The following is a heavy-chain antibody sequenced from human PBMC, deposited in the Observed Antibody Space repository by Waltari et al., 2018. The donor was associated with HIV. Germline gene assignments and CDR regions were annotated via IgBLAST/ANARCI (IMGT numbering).Heavy chain of an antibody. V-gene: IGHV3-30*02. CDR3: AKDQEYLSTMIAAFDI. CDR1: GVTFSRYG. J-gene: IGHJ3*02. Sequence: QVQLVEYGGGVVKPGGSLRLLWAAPGVTFSRYGMHWVRQETGQGLALVAFCLFYGSDKYYSYSVTGRFTISNAHSYNTLYLQMTILRADDTVCYYCAKDQEYLSTMIAAFDIWGQGTMVTVSS. CDR2: CLFYGSDK. D-gene: IGHD3-22*01.